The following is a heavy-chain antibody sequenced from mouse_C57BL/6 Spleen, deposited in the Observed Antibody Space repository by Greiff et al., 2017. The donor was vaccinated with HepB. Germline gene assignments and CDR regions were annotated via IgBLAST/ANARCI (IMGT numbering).Heavy chain of an antibody. CDR1: GYSITSGYY. Sequence: VQLQQSGPGLVKPSQSLSLTCSVTGYSITSGYYWNWIRQFPGNKLEWMGYISYDGSNNYNPSLKNRISITRDTSKNQFFLKLNSVTTEDTATYYCARDNYYGSSLYAMDYWGQGTSVTVSS. D-gene: IGHD1-1*01. CDR3: ARDNYYGSSLYAMDY. V-gene: IGHV3-6*01. J-gene: IGHJ4*01. CDR2: ISYDGSN.